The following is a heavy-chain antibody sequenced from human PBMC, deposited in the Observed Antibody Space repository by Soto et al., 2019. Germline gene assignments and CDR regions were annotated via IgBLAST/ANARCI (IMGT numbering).Heavy chain of an antibody. D-gene: IGHD5-12*01. CDR3: ARRLLINWFDP. V-gene: IGHV4-59*01. CDR2: IYYSGST. CDR1: GGSISSYY. Sequence: SETLSLTCTVSGGSISSYYWSWIRQPPGKGLEWIGYIYYSGSTNYNPSLKSRVTISVDTSKNQFSLKLSSVTAADTAVYYCARRLLINWFDPWGQGTLVTVSS. J-gene: IGHJ5*02.